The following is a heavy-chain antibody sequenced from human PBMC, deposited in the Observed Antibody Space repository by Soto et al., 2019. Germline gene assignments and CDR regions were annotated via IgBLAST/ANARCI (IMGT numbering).Heavy chain of an antibody. CDR3: AKDGGGYAYNYELDS. V-gene: IGHV3-9*01. Sequence: LRLSCAASGFTFYEYAMHWVRQVPGKGLEWVSGITWNSGTRGYADSVKGRFTISRDNAKNSLYLEMTSLRPEDTAFYHCAKDGGGYAYNYELDSWGQGTLVTVSS. D-gene: IGHD3-16*01. CDR2: ITWNSGTR. CDR1: GFTFYEYA. J-gene: IGHJ4*02.